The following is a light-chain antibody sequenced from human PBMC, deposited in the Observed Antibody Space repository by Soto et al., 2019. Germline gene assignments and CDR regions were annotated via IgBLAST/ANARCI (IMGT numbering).Light chain of an antibody. CDR3: QQGYSISWT. CDR2: GAS. J-gene: IGKJ1*01. CDR1: QSISSY. Sequence: DIQITQSPSSLSSSVLERFTITCRASQSISSYLNWYQQRPGKAPKVLIYGASTLQSGVPSRFSGSGSGTEFTLTISSLQPEDFATYYCQQGYSISWTFGQGTKVDIK. V-gene: IGKV1-39*01.